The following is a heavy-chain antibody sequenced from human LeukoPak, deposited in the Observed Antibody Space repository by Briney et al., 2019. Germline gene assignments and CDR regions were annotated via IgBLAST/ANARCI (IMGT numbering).Heavy chain of an antibody. D-gene: IGHD2-2*01. CDR2: IYYSGST. V-gene: IGHV4-39*01. J-gene: IGHJ4*02. CDR3: ARLIRSSTSCQDY. CDR1: GGSISSSSYY. Sequence: PSETLSLTCTVSGGSISSSSYYWGWIRQPPGKGLEWIGSIYYSGSTYYNPSLKSRVTISVDTSKNQFSLKLSSVTAADTAVYYCARLIRSSTSCQDYWGQGTLVTVSS.